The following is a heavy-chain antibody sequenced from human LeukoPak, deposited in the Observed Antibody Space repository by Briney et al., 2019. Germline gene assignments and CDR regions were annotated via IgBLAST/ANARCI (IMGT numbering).Heavy chain of an antibody. V-gene: IGHV1-69*04. J-gene: IGHJ3*02. Sequence: SVKVSCKASVGTFSSYAISWVRQAPGQGLEWMGRIIPILGIANYAQKFQGRVTITADKSTSTAYMELSSLRSEDTAVYYCARDPLPVVTAILMNAFDIWGQGTMVSVSS. D-gene: IGHD2-21*02. CDR3: ARDPLPVVTAILMNAFDI. CDR1: VGTFSSYA. CDR2: IIPILGIA.